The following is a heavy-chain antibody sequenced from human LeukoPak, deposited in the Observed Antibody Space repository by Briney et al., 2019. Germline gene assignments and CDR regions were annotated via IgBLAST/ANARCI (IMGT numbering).Heavy chain of an antibody. V-gene: IGHV1-46*01. CDR1: RSTFTSDN. D-gene: IGHD6-13*01. CDR3: ARDSAAAGTRGAIRFDY. Sequence: ASPKVVCPSSRSTFTSDNMQWVRQAPGKRQKWMGIINPSGGSTSYAQKFQGRVTMTRDTSTSTVYMELSSLRSEDTAVYYCARDSAAAGTRGAIRFDYWGQGTLVTVSS. J-gene: IGHJ4*02. CDR2: INPSGGST.